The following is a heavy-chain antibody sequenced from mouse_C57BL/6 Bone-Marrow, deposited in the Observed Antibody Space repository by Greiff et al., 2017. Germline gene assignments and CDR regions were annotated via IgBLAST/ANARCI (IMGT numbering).Heavy chain of an antibody. D-gene: IGHD1-1*01. V-gene: IGHV1-55*01. J-gene: IGHJ4*01. Sequence: VQLQQPGAELVKPGASVKMSCKASGYTFTSYWITWVKQRPGQGLEWIGDIYPGSGSTNYNEKFKSKATLTVDTSSSTAYMQLSSLTSEDSAVYYCARRPITTVVGYAMDYWGQGTSVTVSS. CDR2: IYPGSGST. CDR3: ARRPITTVVGYAMDY. CDR1: GYTFTSYW.